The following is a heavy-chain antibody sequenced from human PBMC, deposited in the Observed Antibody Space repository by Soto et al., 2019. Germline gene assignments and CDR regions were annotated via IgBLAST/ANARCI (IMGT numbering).Heavy chain of an antibody. CDR1: GGSTSSDNY. J-gene: IGHJ5*02. D-gene: IGHD2-21*01. CDR2: MYHSGNT. Sequence: SETLSLTCTVSGGSTSSDNYWSWIRQPPRQGLEWIGYMYHSGNTYYNPSLKGRVTISLDHSRNQFSLRLNSVTAADTAVYFCASSKYDVVAGSVWFDPWGQGTLVTVSS. CDR3: ASSKYDVVAGSVWFDP. V-gene: IGHV4-30-2*01.